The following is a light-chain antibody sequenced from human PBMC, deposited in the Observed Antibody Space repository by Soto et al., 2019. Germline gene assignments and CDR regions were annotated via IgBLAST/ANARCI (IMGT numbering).Light chain of an antibody. J-gene: IGKJ2*01. CDR1: QDITHF. Sequence: DIHMSQSPSSLFASVGDRVTITCQASQDITHFLNWYQQKPGKAPKLLIYHASNLQTGVPPRFSGSGSGTDFSLTISTFQPEDVATYYCHQCDSLPDTFGQGTKLEI. V-gene: IGKV1-33*01. CDR2: HAS. CDR3: HQCDSLPDT.